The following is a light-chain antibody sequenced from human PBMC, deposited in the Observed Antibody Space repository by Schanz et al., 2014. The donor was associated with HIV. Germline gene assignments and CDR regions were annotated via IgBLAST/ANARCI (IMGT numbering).Light chain of an antibody. J-gene: IGKJ1*01. CDR3: QQYGSSPWT. CDR2: GAS. V-gene: IGKV3-20*01. Sequence: EIVMTQSPATLSVSPGERATLSCRASQSVSSNLAWYQQKPGQAPRLLIYGASTRATGIPDRFSGSGSGTDFTLTISRVEPEDYAVYYCQQYGSSPWTFGQGTRVDVK. CDR1: QSVSSN.